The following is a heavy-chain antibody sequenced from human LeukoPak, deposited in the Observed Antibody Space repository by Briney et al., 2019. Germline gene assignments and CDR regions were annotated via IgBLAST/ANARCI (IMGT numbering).Heavy chain of an antibody. V-gene: IGHV3-23*01. D-gene: IGHD1-1*01. Sequence: GGSLRLSCATSGFIFSHHGMNWVRQAPGKGLEWVSGIRADAVTTYYADSVKGRFIISRDNSKNTVYLQMNSLRAEDTAVYFCAKEYGYDYNYFYSMDVWGKGTTVTISS. CDR2: IRADAVTT. CDR1: GFIFSHHG. J-gene: IGHJ6*03. CDR3: AKEYGYDYNYFYSMDV.